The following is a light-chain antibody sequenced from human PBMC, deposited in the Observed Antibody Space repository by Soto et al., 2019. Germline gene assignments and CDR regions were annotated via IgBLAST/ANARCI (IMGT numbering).Light chain of an antibody. J-gene: IGKJ5*01. CDR1: QSVSNNY. V-gene: IGKV3-20*01. CDR2: GAS. CDR3: QQYGSSPT. Sequence: IVWTQSTDSLSLSPGERATRSCRASQSVSNNYLAWYQQKPGQAPRLLIYGASSRATGIPDRFSGSGSGTDFTLTISRLEPEDFAVYYCQQYGSSPTFGQGTRLEIK.